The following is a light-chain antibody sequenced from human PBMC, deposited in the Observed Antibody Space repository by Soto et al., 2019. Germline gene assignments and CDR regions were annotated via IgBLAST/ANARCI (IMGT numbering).Light chain of an antibody. V-gene: IGKV3-20*01. CDR2: GVS. CDR3: QQYETSPPYT. CDR1: QTVRNGY. J-gene: IGKJ2*01. Sequence: EIVLTQSPGTLSLSPGDRATLSCRASQTVRNGYLAWYQHKPGHAPRLLIYGVSARATGVPDRFSGSGFGTDFTLTISRLEPEDFAVYYCQQYETSPPYTFGQGTKLEIK.